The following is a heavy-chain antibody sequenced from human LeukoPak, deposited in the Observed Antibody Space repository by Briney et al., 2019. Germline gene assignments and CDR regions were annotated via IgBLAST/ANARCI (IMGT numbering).Heavy chain of an antibody. CDR3: ARVSNSGFLEWSIDYGMDV. Sequence: GGSLRLSCAASGFTFSDYYMSWTRQAPGKGLEWVSYISSSGSTIYYADSVKGRFTISRDNAKNSLYLQMNSLRAEDTAVYYCARVSNSGFLEWSIDYGMDVWGQGTTVTVSS. CDR2: ISSSGSTI. J-gene: IGHJ6*02. CDR1: GFTFSDYY. V-gene: IGHV3-11*01. D-gene: IGHD3-3*01.